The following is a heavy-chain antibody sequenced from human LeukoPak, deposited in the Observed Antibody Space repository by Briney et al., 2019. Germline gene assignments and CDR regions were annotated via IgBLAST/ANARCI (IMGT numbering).Heavy chain of an antibody. Sequence: ASVKVSCKASGYTFTNYGINWVRQAPGQGLEWMGWISTYNGDTNYAQKVQGRVTMTTDTSTSTTYMELRSLRSDDTAVYYCASGYLGRAGTTDRLDYWGQGTLVTVSS. CDR1: GYTFTNYG. V-gene: IGHV1-18*01. D-gene: IGHD4-17*01. J-gene: IGHJ4*02. CDR2: ISTYNGDT. CDR3: ASGYLGRAGTTDRLDY.